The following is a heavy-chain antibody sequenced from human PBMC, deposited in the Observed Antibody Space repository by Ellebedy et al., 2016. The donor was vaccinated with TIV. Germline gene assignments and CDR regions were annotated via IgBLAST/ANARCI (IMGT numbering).Heavy chain of an antibody. J-gene: IGHJ4*02. Sequence: SETLSLTCTVSGGSISGHYWSWIRQSPGKGLEWIGFIHYSGSTNYNPSLKSRVTISVDTSKNQFSLKLSSVTAADTAVYYCASSPAIAVAGKGGVDYWGQGTLVTVSS. CDR1: GGSISGHY. CDR3: ASSPAIAVAGKGGVDY. V-gene: IGHV4-59*11. D-gene: IGHD6-19*01. CDR2: IHYSGST.